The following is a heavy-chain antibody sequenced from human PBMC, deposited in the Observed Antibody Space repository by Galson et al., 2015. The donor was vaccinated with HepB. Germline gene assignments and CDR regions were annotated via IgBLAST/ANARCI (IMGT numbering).Heavy chain of an antibody. CDR1: GGTFSSYA. V-gene: IGHV1-69*06. D-gene: IGHD3-10*01. CDR3: ARVLLWFGELLYAGYYYYGMDV. J-gene: IGHJ6*02. Sequence: SVKVSCKASGGTFSSYAISWVRQAPGQGLEWMGGIIPIFGTANYAQKFQGRVTITADKSTSTAYMELSSLRSEDTAVYYCARVLLWFGELLYAGYYYYGMDVWGQGTTVTVSS. CDR2: IIPIFGTA.